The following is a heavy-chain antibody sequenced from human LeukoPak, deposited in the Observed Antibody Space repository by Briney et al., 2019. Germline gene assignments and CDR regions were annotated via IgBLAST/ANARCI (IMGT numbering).Heavy chain of an antibody. V-gene: IGHV4-59*01. CDR3: ARGDVFDI. Sequence: SETLSLTCTVSGGSISSYYWSWIRQPPGKGLEWIAYIYYSGSTNYNPSLESRVTISIDTSKNQFSLKLTSVTAADTAVYYCARGDVFDIWGQGTLVTVSS. CDR2: IYYSGST. J-gene: IGHJ3*02. CDR1: GGSISSYY.